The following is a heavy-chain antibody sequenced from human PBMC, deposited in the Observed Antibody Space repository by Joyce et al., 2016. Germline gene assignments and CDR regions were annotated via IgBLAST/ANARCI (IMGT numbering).Heavy chain of an antibody. CDR2: IYAGEGVI. J-gene: IGHJ4*02. V-gene: IGHV5-51*01. CDR1: GYSFANYW. Sequence: EVQLVQSGAEVKKPGESLKISCKGSGYSFANYWIGWVRQMPGKGLEWMGMIYAGEGVIRDSPSFQGKVTLSVAKSISTAYLQWSSLKASDTAIYYCARLRFLEWLSPFDYWGQGTLVTVSS. D-gene: IGHD3-3*01. CDR3: ARLRFLEWLSPFDY.